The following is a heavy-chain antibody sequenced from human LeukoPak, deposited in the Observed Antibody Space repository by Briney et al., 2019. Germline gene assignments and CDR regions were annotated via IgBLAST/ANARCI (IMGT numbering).Heavy chain of an antibody. D-gene: IGHD3-9*01. CDR3: ARSGKIYFDWLLDY. V-gene: IGHV3-11*04. CDR1: GFTFSDYY. Sequence: AGGSLRLSCAASGFTFSDYYMSWIRQVPGKGLEWVSYIGRSGTTIHYADSVKGRFTISWDNAKKSLYLQINSLRAEDTAVYYCARSGKIYFDWLLDYWGQGTLVTVSS. J-gene: IGHJ4*02. CDR2: IGRSGTTI.